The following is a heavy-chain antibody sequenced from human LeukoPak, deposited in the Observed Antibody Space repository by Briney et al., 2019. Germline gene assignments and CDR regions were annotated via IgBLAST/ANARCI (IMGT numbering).Heavy chain of an antibody. Sequence: GGSLRLSCAASGFTFSSYEMNWVRQAPGKGLEWISYISIRGRPIYYADSVKGRFTISRDNAKNSLYLQMNSLRAEDTAVYYCTTLVVAATTSFDYWGQGTLVTVSS. CDR2: ISIRGRPI. CDR3: TTLVVAATTSFDY. CDR1: GFTFSSYE. J-gene: IGHJ4*02. V-gene: IGHV3-48*03. D-gene: IGHD2-15*01.